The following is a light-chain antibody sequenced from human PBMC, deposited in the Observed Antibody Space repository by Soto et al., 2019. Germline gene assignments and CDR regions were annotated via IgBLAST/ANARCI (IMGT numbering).Light chain of an antibody. CDR3: QQYNSYPIT. Sequence: DIQMTQSPSTLSASGGDRGTITCRARQSISSWLAWYPQKPGKAPKLLIYDASNLESGVPSRFSGSGSGTEFTLTISSLQPDDFATYYCQQYNSYPITFGQGTRLEIK. J-gene: IGKJ5*01. CDR2: DAS. CDR1: QSISSW. V-gene: IGKV1-5*01.